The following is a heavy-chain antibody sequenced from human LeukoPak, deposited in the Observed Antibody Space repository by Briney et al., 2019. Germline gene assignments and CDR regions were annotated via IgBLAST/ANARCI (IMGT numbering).Heavy chain of an antibody. D-gene: IGHD5-24*01. CDR1: GYTFTSYA. J-gene: IGHJ4*02. V-gene: IGHV7-4-1*02. Sequence: APVKVSCKASGYTFTSYAMNWVRQAPGQGLEWMGWINTNTGNPTYAQGFTGRFVFSLDTSVSTAYLQISSLKAEDTAVYYCARVDRDGYNSYYFDYWGQGTLVTVSS. CDR2: INTNTGNP. CDR3: ARVDRDGYNSYYFDY.